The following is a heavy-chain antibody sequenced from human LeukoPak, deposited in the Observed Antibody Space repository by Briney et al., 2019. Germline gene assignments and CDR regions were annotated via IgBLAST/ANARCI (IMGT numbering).Heavy chain of an antibody. Sequence: ASVKVSCKASGYTFTGYYMHWIRQAPGQGLEWVGWINPNSGDTDYAQKFQGRVTVTRDTSISTAYMELGRLRSDDTAVYYCARVRGSSWNTGYYYHFMDVWGKGTTVTISS. J-gene: IGHJ6*03. CDR2: INPNSGDT. D-gene: IGHD6-13*01. CDR1: GYTFTGYY. V-gene: IGHV1-2*02. CDR3: ARVRGSSWNTGYYYHFMDV.